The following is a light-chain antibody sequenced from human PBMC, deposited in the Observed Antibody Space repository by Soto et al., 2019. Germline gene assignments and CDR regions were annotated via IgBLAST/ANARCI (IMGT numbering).Light chain of an antibody. CDR3: QQYNNYPRT. CDR1: ESIRTW. Sequence: DIQMTQSPSTLSASVGYRFTITCRASESIRTWLAWYQHKPGKAPKFLIYDASTLESGVPSRFSGSGSGTEFTLTISSLQPDDFATYYCQQYNNYPRTFGQGTTVDIK. CDR2: DAS. V-gene: IGKV1-5*01. J-gene: IGKJ1*01.